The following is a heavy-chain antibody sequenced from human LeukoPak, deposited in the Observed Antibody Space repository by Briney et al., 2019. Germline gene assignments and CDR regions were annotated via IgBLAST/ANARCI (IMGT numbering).Heavy chain of an antibody. J-gene: IGHJ4*02. V-gene: IGHV3-48*01. D-gene: IGHD4-17*01. CDR1: GFTFSSYS. Sequence: GGSLRLSCAAYGFTFSSYSMNWVRQAPGKGLEWVSYISSSSSTIYYADSVKGRYTISRDNAKNSLYLQMNSLRAEDSAVYNCARVTVTRFDYWGQGTLVTVSS. CDR2: ISSSSSTI. CDR3: ARVTVTRFDY.